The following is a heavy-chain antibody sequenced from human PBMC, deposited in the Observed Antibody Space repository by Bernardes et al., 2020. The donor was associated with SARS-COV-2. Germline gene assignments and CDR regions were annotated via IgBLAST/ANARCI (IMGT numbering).Heavy chain of an antibody. CDR2: INSDGSRI. Sequence: GGSLRLSCAASGFTFSTYWMYWVRKTPGEGLVWVSRINSDGSRINYADSVKGRFTISRDNAKNTLYLQMNSLRAEDTAVYYCTRGVGATTSRFDYWGQGTLVTVSS. CDR3: TRGVGATTSRFDY. CDR1: GFTFSTYW. J-gene: IGHJ4*02. V-gene: IGHV3-74*01. D-gene: IGHD1-26*01.